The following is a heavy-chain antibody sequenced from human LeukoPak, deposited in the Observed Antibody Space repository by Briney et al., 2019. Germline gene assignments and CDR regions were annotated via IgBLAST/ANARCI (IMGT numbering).Heavy chain of an antibody. V-gene: IGHV1-2*02. D-gene: IGHD5-18*01. Sequence: GASVKVSCKASGYTFTGYYMHWVRQAPGQGLEWMGWINPNSGGTNYAQKFQGRVTMTRDTSISTAYMELSRLRSDDTAVYYCARGLAVGYSTSADYWGQGTLVTVSS. CDR3: ARGLAVGYSTSADY. J-gene: IGHJ4*02. CDR2: INPNSGGT. CDR1: GYTFTGYY.